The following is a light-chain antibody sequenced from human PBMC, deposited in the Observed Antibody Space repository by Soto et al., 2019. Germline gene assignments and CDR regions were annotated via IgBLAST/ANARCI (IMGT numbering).Light chain of an antibody. J-gene: IGKJ1*01. CDR3: LQYVIWWT. V-gene: IGKV1-5*01. CDR2: DAS. CDR1: QSVGGW. Sequence: IEMSQWHSTLSGCVGDTVTVTCRASQSVGGWLAWYQHKPGKAPKLLIYDASNLDSGVPSRFSGSGSGTEFSFVFSILMPADPPSYSCLQYVIWWTFAEGTKVDIK.